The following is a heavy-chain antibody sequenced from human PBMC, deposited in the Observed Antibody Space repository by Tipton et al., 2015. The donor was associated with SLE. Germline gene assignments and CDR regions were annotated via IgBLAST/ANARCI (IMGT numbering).Heavy chain of an antibody. CDR3: ARGDYYDSSGYGDY. D-gene: IGHD3-22*01. CDR2: ISGSGGST. CDR1: GFTFSSYA. V-gene: IGHV3-23*01. Sequence: SLRLSCAASGFTFSSYAMSWVRQAPGKGLEWVSAISGSGGSTYYADSVKGRFTISRDNSKNTLYLQMNSLRAEDTAVYYCARGDYYDSSGYGDYWGQGTLVTVSS. J-gene: IGHJ4*02.